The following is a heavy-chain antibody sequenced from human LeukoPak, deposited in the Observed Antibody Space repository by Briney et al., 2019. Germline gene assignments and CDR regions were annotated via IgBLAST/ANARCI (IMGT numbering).Heavy chain of an antibody. J-gene: IGHJ4*02. CDR3: AKDAETYYYDSSGYYAPLDY. CDR2: ISYDGSNK. V-gene: IGHV3-30*18. D-gene: IGHD3-22*01. Sequence: GGSLRLSCAASGFTFSSYGMHWVRQAPGEGLEWVAVISYDGSNKYYADSVKGRFTISRDNSKNTLYLQMNSLRAEDTAVYYCAKDAETYYYDSSGYYAPLDYWGQGTLVTVSS. CDR1: GFTFSSYG.